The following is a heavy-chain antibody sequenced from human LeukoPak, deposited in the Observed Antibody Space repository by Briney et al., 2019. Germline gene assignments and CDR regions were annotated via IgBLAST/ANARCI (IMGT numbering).Heavy chain of an antibody. V-gene: IGHV3-30-3*01. D-gene: IGHD6-25*01. CDR3: VAAAAVAYYFDY. CDR1: GFTFSNYA. Sequence: PGGSLRLSCAASGFTFSNYAMHWVRQAPGKGLEWVAGISYDGSNKYTADSVKGRFTISRDNSKNTLYLQMNSLRAEDTAVYYCVAAAAVAYYFDYWGQGTLVTVSS. J-gene: IGHJ4*02. CDR2: ISYDGSNK.